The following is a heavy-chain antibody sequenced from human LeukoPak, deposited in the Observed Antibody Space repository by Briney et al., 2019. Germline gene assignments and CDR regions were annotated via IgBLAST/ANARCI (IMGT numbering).Heavy chain of an antibody. CDR3: ARACTGDFDWLLPGWFDP. CDR2: IYYSGST. CDR1: GGSISSGGYY. V-gene: IGHV4-31*03. Sequence: SQTLSLTCTVSGGSISSGGYYWSWIRQHPGKGLEWIGYIYYSGSTYYNTSLKSRVTISVDTSKNQFSLKLSSVTAADTAVYYCARACTGDFDWLLPGWFDPWGQGALVTVSS. D-gene: IGHD3-9*01. J-gene: IGHJ5*02.